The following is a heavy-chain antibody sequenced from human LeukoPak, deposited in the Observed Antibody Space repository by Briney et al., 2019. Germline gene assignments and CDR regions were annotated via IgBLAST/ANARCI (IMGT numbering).Heavy chain of an antibody. CDR1: GGSISSSSYY. CDR2: IYYSGST. Sequence: SETLSLTCTVSGGSISSSSYYWGWIRQPPGKGLEWIGSIYYSGSTYYNPSLKSRVTISVDTSKNQFSLKLSSVTAADTAAYYCARTGYTDYWGQGTLVTVSS. V-gene: IGHV4-39*07. D-gene: IGHD6-13*01. J-gene: IGHJ4*02. CDR3: ARTGYTDY.